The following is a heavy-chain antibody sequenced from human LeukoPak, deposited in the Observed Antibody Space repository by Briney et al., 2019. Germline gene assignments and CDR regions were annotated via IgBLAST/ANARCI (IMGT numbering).Heavy chain of an antibody. CDR1: GYTFTSYD. Sequence: ASVKVSCKVSGYTFTSYDINWVRQATGQGLEWMGWMNPNSGNTGYAQKFQGRVTMTRNTSISTAYMELSSLRSEDTAVYYCARVSTGGNSFDYWGQGTLVTVSS. V-gene: IGHV1-8*01. J-gene: IGHJ4*02. CDR3: ARVSTGGNSFDY. CDR2: MNPNSGNT. D-gene: IGHD1/OR15-1a*01.